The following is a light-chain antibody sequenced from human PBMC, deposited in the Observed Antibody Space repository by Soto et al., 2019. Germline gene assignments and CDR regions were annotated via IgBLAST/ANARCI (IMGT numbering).Light chain of an antibody. CDR3: QQSYGIPRT. J-gene: IGKJ1*01. V-gene: IGKV1-39*01. CDR2: AAA. CDR1: QNIGTY. Sequence: DIQMTQSPSSLSASVGDRVTITCRASQNIGTYFNWYQQKPGKAPKRLIYAAASLQSGVPPRFSGTGSGTDFTLTISSLQPEDCATYYCQQSYGIPRTFGQGPKVEIK.